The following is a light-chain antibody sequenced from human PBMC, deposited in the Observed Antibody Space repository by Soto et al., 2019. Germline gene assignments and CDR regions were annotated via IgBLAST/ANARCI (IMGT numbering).Light chain of an antibody. CDR1: SSDVGGYNY. Sequence: QSALTQPASVSGSPGQSITISCTGTSSDVGGYNYVSWYQQHPGKAPKLMIYEVSNRPSGVSNRFSGSKSGNTASLTISGLQAEDEADYYCSSYTSSSIVFGTGTKLTFL. J-gene: IGLJ1*01. CDR2: EVS. V-gene: IGLV2-14*01. CDR3: SSYTSSSIV.